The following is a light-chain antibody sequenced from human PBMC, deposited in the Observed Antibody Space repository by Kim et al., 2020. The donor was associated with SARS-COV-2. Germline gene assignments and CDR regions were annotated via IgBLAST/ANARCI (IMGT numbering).Light chain of an antibody. CDR3: QKYNTWPRT. Sequence: EIVMTQSPATLSVSPGERVTLSCRASQSVSNNLAWYQQKPGQPPRLLMYGASTRATGIPARFSGSGSGTEFTVIISSLQSEDFAVYYCQKYNTWPRTFGQGTQVDIK. J-gene: IGKJ1*01. CDR1: QSVSNN. V-gene: IGKV3-15*01. CDR2: GAS.